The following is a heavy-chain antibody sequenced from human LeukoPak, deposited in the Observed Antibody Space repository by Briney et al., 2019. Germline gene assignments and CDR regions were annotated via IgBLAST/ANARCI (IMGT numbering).Heavy chain of an antibody. J-gene: IGHJ5*02. CDR3: ARGPKLLWFGAGHNWFDP. Sequence: PSETLSLTCAVYGGSFSGYYWSWIRQPPGKGLEWIGEINHSGSTNYNPSLKSRVTISVDTSKNQFSLKLSSVTAADTAVYYCARGPKLLWFGAGHNWFDPWGQGTLVTVSS. V-gene: IGHV4-34*01. D-gene: IGHD3-10*01. CDR2: INHSGST. CDR1: GGSFSGYY.